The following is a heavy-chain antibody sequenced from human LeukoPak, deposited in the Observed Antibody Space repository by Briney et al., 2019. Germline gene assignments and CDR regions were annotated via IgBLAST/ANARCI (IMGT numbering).Heavy chain of an antibody. CDR1: GFDFSSFT. V-gene: IGHV3-23*01. CDR2: ISGSGSST. J-gene: IGHJ4*02. D-gene: IGHD1-14*01. CDR3: ARTQTGALFDS. Sequence: GGSLRLSCAASGFDFSSFTMTWVRHSPRKGLQWVSGISGSGSSTYYADSVNGRFTISTDNSTHKLYLQKDSLRAEDTALYYCARTQTGALFDSWGQGTLVTVSS.